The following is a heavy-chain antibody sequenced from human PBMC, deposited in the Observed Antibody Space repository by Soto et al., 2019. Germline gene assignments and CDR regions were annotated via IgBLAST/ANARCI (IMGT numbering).Heavy chain of an antibody. CDR2: TYYRSKWYN. J-gene: IGHJ6*02. CDR1: GDSVSSNSAA. Sequence: SQTLSLTCAISGDSVSSNSAAWNWIRQSPSRGLEWLGRTYYRSKWYNDYAVSVKSRITINPDTSKNQFSLQLNSVTPEDTAVYYCASFYSSSFGYDDGLDVWGQGTTVSDSS. CDR3: ASFYSSSFGYDDGLDV. D-gene: IGHD6-6*01. V-gene: IGHV6-1*01.